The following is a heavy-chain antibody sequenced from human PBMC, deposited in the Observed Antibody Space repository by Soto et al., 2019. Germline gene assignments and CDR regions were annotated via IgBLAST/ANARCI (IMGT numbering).Heavy chain of an antibody. CDR2: ISYDGSNK. V-gene: IGHV3-30*18. CDR1: GFSFSNYG. Sequence: QVQLVESGGGVVQPGRSLRLSCAASGFSFSNYGMHWVRQAPGKGLEWVGVISYDGSNKYYGDSVKGRFTISRDNSKNTLYLEMNSLRAEDTAVYYCAKDPRVKREYNYNWLDYWGQGTLVTVSS. J-gene: IGHJ4*02. D-gene: IGHD5-18*01. CDR3: AKDPRVKREYNYNWLDY.